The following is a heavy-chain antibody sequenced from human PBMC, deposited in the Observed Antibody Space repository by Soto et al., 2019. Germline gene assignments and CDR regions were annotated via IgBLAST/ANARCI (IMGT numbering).Heavy chain of an antibody. CDR3: VRYCSTTKCPFDY. CDR1: GGSISSGGSY. D-gene: IGHD2-2*01. CDR2: IYYSGNT. V-gene: IGHV4-30-4*01. Sequence: PSETLSLTCTVSGGSISSGGSYWGWIRQPPGKGLEWIGYIYYSGNTHFNPSLKSRVTLSVDTSKNQFSLNLSSVTAADTAVYYCVRYCSTTKCPFDYWGQGTLVTVSS. J-gene: IGHJ4*02.